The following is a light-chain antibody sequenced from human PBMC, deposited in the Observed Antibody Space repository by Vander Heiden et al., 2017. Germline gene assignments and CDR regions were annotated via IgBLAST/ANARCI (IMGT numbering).Light chain of an antibody. CDR2: SAS. J-gene: IGKJ1*01. Sequence: EIVMTPSPATLSVSPGERATLSCRASQTVSTNLAWYQQKPGQAPRLLIYSASTRATGIPARLSGSGSGTEFTLTISRLQPEDFAVYYCQQYHNWPPWTFGQGTKVEIK. V-gene: IGKV3-15*01. CDR1: QTVSTN. CDR3: QQYHNWPPWT.